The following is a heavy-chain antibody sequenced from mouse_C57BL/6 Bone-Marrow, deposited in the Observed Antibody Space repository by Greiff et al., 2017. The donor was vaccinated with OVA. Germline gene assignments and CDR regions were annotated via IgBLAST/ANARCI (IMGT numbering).Heavy chain of an antibody. D-gene: IGHD2-4*01. CDR2: IDPSDSYT. V-gene: IGHV1-69*01. CDR1: GYTFTSYW. Sequence: QVQLQQPGAELVMPGASVKLSCKASGYTFTSYWMHWVKQRPGQGLEWIGEIDPSDSYTNYNQKFKGKSTLTVDKSSSTAYMQLSSLTSEDSAVYYCARGDDYEGYYAMDYWGQGTSVTVSS. J-gene: IGHJ4*01. CDR3: ARGDDYEGYYAMDY.